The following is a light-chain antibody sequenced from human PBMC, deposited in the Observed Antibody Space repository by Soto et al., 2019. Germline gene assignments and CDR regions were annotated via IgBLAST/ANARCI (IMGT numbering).Light chain of an antibody. Sequence: DIQMTQSPSTLSASVGDRVTITCRASQSVRSCLAWYQQKPGRAPKFLIYDASSLESGVPSRFSGSGSGTEFTLTISNLQPDDFATYYCQQYDNYPLTFGGGTKVDI. CDR3: QQYDNYPLT. CDR1: QSVRSC. V-gene: IGKV1-5*01. CDR2: DAS. J-gene: IGKJ4*01.